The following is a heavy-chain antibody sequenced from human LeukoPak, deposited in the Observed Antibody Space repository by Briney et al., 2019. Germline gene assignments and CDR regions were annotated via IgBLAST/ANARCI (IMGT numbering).Heavy chain of an antibody. V-gene: IGHV1-69*02. CDR2: IIPILGIA. CDR3: ARVKGVGWYFNY. CDR1: GGTFSSYT. J-gene: IGHJ4*02. D-gene: IGHD2-8*01. Sequence: SVKVSCKASGGTFSSYTISWVRQAPGHGLEWMGRIIPILGIANYAQKFQGRVTITADKSTSTAYMELSSLRSEDTAVYYCARVKGVGWYFNYWGQGTLVTVSS.